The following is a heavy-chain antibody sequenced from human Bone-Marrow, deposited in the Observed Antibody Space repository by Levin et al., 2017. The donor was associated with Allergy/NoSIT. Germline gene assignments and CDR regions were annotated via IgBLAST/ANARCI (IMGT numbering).Heavy chain of an antibody. CDR1: GFIFNSYG. Sequence: PGGSLRLSCVGSGFIFNSYGMHWVRQSAGKGLEWVAVISYDGTNKYYADSVKGRITISRDNSKNTVYLQMNSLRAEDTGVYHCAKGSRFLEWTSKYYYYGMDAWGQGTTVSVSS. V-gene: IGHV3-30*18. CDR3: AKGSRFLEWTSKYYYYGMDA. CDR2: ISYDGTNK. D-gene: IGHD3-3*01. J-gene: IGHJ6*02.